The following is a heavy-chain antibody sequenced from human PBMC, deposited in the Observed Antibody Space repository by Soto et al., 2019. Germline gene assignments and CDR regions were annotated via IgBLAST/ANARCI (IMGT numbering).Heavy chain of an antibody. V-gene: IGHV5-51*01. CDR3: ARYQGYCSSTSCYSFAFDI. CDR2: IYPGDSDT. D-gene: IGHD2-2*01. CDR1: GYSFTSYW. J-gene: IGHJ3*02. Sequence: PGESLKISCKGSGYSFTSYWFGWVRQMPGKGLEWMGIIYPGDSDTRYSPSFQGQVTISADKSISTAYLQWSSLKASDTAMYYCARYQGYCSSTSCYSFAFDIWGQGTMVTVSS.